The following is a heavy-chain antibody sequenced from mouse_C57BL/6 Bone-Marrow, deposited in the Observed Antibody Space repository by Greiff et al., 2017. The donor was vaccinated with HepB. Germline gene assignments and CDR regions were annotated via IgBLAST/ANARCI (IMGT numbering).Heavy chain of an antibody. J-gene: IGHJ3*01. Sequence: EVQGVESGGGLVKPGGSLKLSCAASGFTFSDYGMHWVRQAPGKGLEWVAYISSGSSTIYYADTVKGRFTITRDNAKNTLFLQMTSLRSEDTAMYYCAREVYDGYAWFAYWGQGTLVTVSA. CDR1: GFTFSDYG. V-gene: IGHV5-17*01. CDR3: AREVYDGYAWFAY. D-gene: IGHD2-3*01. CDR2: ISSGSSTI.